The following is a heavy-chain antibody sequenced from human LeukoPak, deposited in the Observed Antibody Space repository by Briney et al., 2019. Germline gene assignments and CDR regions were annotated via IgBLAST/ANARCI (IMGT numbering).Heavy chain of an antibody. J-gene: IGHJ3*02. V-gene: IGHV3-33*08. D-gene: IGHD1-26*01. CDR2: IWYDGSNK. CDR1: GFTFSSYE. Sequence: GGSLRLSCAASGFTFSSYELNWVRQAPGKGLQWVAVIWYDGSNKYYADSVKGRFTISRDNSKNTLYLQMNSLRAEDTAVYYCARGPESWESDAFDIWGRGTMVTVSS. CDR3: ARGPESWESDAFDI.